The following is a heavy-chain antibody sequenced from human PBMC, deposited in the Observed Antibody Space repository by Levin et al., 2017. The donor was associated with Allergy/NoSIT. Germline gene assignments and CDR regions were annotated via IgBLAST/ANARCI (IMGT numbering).Heavy chain of an antibody. CDR2: INPHSGGT. J-gene: IGHJ3*02. D-gene: IGHD4-23*01. Sequence: ASVKVSCRTSGYTFTAYYMHWVRQAPGQGLEWMGWINPHSGGTNYAQKFQGRVTMTRDTSINTAYMEIIWLRSDDAAVYYCARVYDYGGKRNAFDIWGQGTMVTVSS. CDR1: GYTFTAYY. V-gene: IGHV1-2*02. CDR3: ARVYDYGGKRNAFDI.